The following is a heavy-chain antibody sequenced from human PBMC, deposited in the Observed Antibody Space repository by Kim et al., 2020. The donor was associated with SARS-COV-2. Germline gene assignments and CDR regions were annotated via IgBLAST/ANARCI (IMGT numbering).Heavy chain of an antibody. Sequence: YSPSFQGQVTISADKSISTAYLQWSSLKASDTAMYYCARPRREGSSLDYWGQGTLVTVSS. V-gene: IGHV5-51*01. J-gene: IGHJ4*02. CDR3: ARPRREGSSLDY. D-gene: IGHD6-19*01.